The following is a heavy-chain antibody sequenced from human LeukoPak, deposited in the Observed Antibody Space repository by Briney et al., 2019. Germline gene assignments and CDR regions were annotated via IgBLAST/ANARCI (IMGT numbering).Heavy chain of an antibody. CDR2: ISYDGSNK. CDR3: ARVDSSSWSFDY. CDR1: GFTFSSYA. J-gene: IGHJ4*02. D-gene: IGHD6-13*01. Sequence: GRSLRLSCAASGFTFSSYAMHWVRQAPGKGLEWVAVISYDGSNKYYADSVKGRFTISRDNSKNTLYLQMNSLRAEDTAVYYCARVDSSSWSFDYWGQGTLVTVSS. V-gene: IGHV3-30-3*01.